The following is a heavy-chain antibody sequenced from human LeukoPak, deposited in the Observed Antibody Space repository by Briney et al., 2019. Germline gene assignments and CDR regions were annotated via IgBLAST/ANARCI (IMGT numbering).Heavy chain of an antibody. CDR2: ISWNSGSI. D-gene: IGHD1-26*01. CDR1: GFTFDDYA. Sequence: PGGSLRLSCAASGFTFDDYAMHWVRQAPGKGLEWVSGISWNSGSIGYADSVKGRFTISRDNAKNSLYLQMNSLRAEDMALYYCAKDQDGAATDAFDIWAKGQWSPSLQ. J-gene: IGHJ3*02. CDR3: AKDQDGAATDAFDI. V-gene: IGHV3-9*03.